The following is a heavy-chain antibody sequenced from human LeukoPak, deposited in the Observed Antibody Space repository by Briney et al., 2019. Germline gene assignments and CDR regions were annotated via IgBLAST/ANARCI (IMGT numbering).Heavy chain of an antibody. D-gene: IGHD3-22*01. CDR2: ISGSGGST. CDR1: GFTFSSYA. J-gene: IGHJ4*02. CDR3: AKDPVYYDSSGPDY. Sequence: GSLRLSCAASGFTFSSYAMSWVRQAPGKGLEWVSAISGSGGSTYYADSVKGRFTISRDNSKSTLYLQMNSLRAEDTAVYYCAKDPVYYDSSGPDYWGQGTLVTVSS. V-gene: IGHV3-23*01.